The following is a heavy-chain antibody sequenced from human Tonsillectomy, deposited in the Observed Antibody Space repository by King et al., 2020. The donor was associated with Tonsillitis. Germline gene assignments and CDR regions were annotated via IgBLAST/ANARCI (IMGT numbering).Heavy chain of an antibody. J-gene: IGHJ4*02. CDR1: GYTFTDYY. CDR3: VRGKRMGATMTYFDY. V-gene: IGHV1-69-2*01. Sequence: DQLVQSGAEVKKPGATVKISCKISGYTFTDYYIHWVQQAPGKGLEWMGLVDPEDDETIYAEKFQGRVTITADTSTDTAYMELSTLRSEDTAVYFCVRGKRMGATMTYFDYWGQGTLVTVSS. D-gene: IGHD1-26*01. CDR2: VDPEDDET.